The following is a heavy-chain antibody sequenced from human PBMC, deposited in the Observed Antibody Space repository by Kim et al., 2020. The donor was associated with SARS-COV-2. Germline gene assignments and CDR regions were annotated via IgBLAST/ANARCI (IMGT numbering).Heavy chain of an antibody. CDR2: FDPEDGET. D-gene: IGHD5-18*01. CDR3: ATVVHTAMNYYFDY. V-gene: IGHV1-24*01. J-gene: IGHJ4*02. CDR1: GYTLTELS. Sequence: ASVKVSCKVSGYTLTELSMHWVRQAPGKGLEWMGGFDPEDGETIYAQKFQGRVTMTEDTSTDTAYMELSSLRSEDTAVYYCATVVHTAMNYYFDYWGQGTLVTVSS.